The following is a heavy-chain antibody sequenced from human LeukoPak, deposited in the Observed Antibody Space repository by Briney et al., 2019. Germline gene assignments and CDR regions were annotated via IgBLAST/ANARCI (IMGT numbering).Heavy chain of an antibody. CDR3: AREVPYDSSVYYQPFDY. D-gene: IGHD3-22*01. J-gene: IGHJ4*02. V-gene: IGHV1-18*01. CDR2: ISAYNGNT. CDR1: GYTFTSYG. Sequence: GASVKVSWKASGYTFTSYGINRVRQAPGNSLEWMGWISAYNGNTNYAQKLQGRVTMTTDTSTSTAYMELRSLRSDDTAVYYCAREVPYDSSVYYQPFDYWGQGTLVTVSS.